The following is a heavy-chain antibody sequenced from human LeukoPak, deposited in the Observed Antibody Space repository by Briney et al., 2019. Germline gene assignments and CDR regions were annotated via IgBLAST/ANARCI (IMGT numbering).Heavy chain of an antibody. CDR3: ARDWRIAARRHYAFDI. Sequence: GGSLRLSCAASGFTFSSYSMNWVRQAPGKGLEWVSYISSSSSAIYYADSVKGRFTISRDNSKNTLYLQMNSLRAEDTAVYYCARDWRIAARRHYAFDIWGQGTMVTVSS. CDR1: GFTFSSYS. CDR2: ISSSSSAI. D-gene: IGHD6-6*01. J-gene: IGHJ3*02. V-gene: IGHV3-48*01.